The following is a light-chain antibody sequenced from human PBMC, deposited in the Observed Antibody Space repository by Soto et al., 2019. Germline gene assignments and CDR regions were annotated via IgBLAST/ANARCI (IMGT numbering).Light chain of an antibody. CDR3: HQYSISPWT. V-gene: IGKV3-20*01. Sequence: IVLTQSPGTLSLSPGERATLSCRASQSVSSSYLAWYEQKPGQAPRLLIYGASSRAIGIPDRFSGSGSGTDFTLTVSRLEPEDFAVYYCHQYSISPWTFGQGTKVDIK. J-gene: IGKJ1*01. CDR1: QSVSSSY. CDR2: GAS.